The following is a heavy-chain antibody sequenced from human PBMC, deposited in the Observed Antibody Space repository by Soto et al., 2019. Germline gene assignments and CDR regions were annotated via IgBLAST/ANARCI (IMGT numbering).Heavy chain of an antibody. CDR1: GGSISSYY. D-gene: IGHD6-13*01. V-gene: IGHV4-59*01. J-gene: IGHJ4*02. CDR2: IYYSGST. CDR3: ARRYGTVFDY. Sequence: PSETLSLTCTVSGGSISSYYWIWIRQPPGKGLEWIGYIYYSGSTNYNPSLKSRVTISVDTSKNQFSLKLSSVTAADTAVYYCARRYGTVFDYWGQGTLVTVS.